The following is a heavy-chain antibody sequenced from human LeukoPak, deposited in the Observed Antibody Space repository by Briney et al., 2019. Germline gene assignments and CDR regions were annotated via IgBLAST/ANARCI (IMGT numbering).Heavy chain of an antibody. V-gene: IGHV3-11*01. CDR1: GFTFSDYY. CDR3: ARDGSSSGYYPYFDY. D-gene: IGHD3-22*01. J-gene: IGHJ4*02. CDR2: ISSSGSTM. Sequence: PGGSLRLSCAAFGFTFSDYYMSWIRQAPGKGLEWVSYISSSGSTMYYADSVKGRFTISRDNAKNSLYLQMNSLRAEDTAVYYCARDGSSSGYYPYFDYWGQGTLVTVSS.